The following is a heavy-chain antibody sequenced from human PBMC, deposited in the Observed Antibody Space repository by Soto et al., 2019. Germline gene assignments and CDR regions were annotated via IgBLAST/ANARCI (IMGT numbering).Heavy chain of an antibody. J-gene: IGHJ6*02. CDR3: ARGGRTGYYDYLWGSPEGTPYGMDV. CDR2: INHSGST. Sequence: PSETLSLTCAVYGGSFSGYYWSWIRQPPGKGLEWIGEINHSGSTNYNPSLKSRVTISVDTSKNQFSLKLSSLTAADTAVYYCARGGRTGYYDYLWGSPEGTPYGMDVWGPGTTVTLSS. CDR1: GGSFSGYY. D-gene: IGHD3-16*01. V-gene: IGHV4-34*01.